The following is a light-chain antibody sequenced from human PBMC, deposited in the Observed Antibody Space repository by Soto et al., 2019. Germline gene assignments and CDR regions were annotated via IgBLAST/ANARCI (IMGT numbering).Light chain of an antibody. CDR1: QSVSSRY. CDR3: QQYGASPPIS. V-gene: IGKV3-20*01. Sequence: EIVLTQSPGTLSFSPGEIATLSCKASQSVSSRYLAWYQQKPGQAPRLLIYGASSRATGITDRFSGSGSGTDFTLTVRGLEPEEYAVYYCQQYGASPPISFGPGTRLEIK. CDR2: GAS. J-gene: IGKJ5*01.